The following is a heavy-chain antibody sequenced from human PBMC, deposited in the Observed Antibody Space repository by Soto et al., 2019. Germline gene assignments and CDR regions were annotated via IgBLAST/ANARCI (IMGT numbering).Heavy chain of an antibody. D-gene: IGHD5-18*01. CDR3: VHCTLSSYGHVYFDY. J-gene: IGHJ4*02. CDR2: IYWDDDK. CDR1: GFSVSSNGAR. V-gene: IGHV2-5*02. Sequence: QITLKESGPPLVKPTQTLTLTCSLSGFSVSSNGARVGWIRQPPGKALEWLALIYWDDDKKYNPSLKSRLTITKDTAENRVVLTVTDVDPAEPATYYCVHCTLSSYGHVYFDYRGQGALVNVSS.